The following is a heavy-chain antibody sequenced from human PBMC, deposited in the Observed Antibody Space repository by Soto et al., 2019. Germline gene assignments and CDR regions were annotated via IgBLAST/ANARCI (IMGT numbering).Heavy chain of an antibody. CDR3: ARERQGRYEY. CDR1: GYSFTTYG. J-gene: IGHJ2*01. D-gene: IGHD5-12*01. V-gene: IGHV1-18*01. Sequence: ASVKVSCKTSGYSFTTYGITWVRQAPGQGLEWMGWISVHSGSTQSVQKLQGRVTMTTDTSTSTAYMELRSLRSDDTAVYYCARERQGRYEYWGR. CDR2: ISVHSGST.